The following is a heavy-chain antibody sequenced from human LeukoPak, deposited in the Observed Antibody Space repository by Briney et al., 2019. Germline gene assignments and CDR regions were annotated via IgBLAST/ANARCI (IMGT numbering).Heavy chain of an antibody. D-gene: IGHD5-12*01. CDR2: IWYDGSNK. CDR1: GFTFNSYG. V-gene: IGHV3-33*01. J-gene: IGHJ4*02. CDR3: VRAYSGFSSRGFDY. Sequence: PGGSLTLSCAASGFTFNSYGFHWVRQAAGKGLEWVADIWYDGSNKYYADSVRGRFTISRDNPKNTVSLQMSSLRAEDTAGYYCVRAYSGFSSRGFDYWGQGTLVSVSS.